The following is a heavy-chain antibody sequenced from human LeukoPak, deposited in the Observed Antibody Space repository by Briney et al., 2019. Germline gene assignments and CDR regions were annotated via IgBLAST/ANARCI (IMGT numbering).Heavy chain of an antibody. V-gene: IGHV3-11*04. Sequence: GGSLRLSCAASGFTFSDYYMSWIRQAPGKGLEWVSYISSSGSTIYYADSVKGRFTISRDNAKNSLYLQVNSLRAEDTAVYYCARGSTIFGVVTFYFYYYMDVWGKGTTVTVSS. CDR2: ISSSGSTI. J-gene: IGHJ6*03. D-gene: IGHD3-3*01. CDR1: GFTFSDYY. CDR3: ARGSTIFGVVTFYFYYYMDV.